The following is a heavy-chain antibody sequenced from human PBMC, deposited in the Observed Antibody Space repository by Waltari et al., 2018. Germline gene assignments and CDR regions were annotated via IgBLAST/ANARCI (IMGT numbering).Heavy chain of an antibody. CDR1: GFTFSSYS. D-gene: IGHD6-13*01. J-gene: IGHJ3*02. CDR3: ARALSSSWPDAFDI. V-gene: IGHV3-48*04. CDR2: ISSSSSTI. Sequence: EVQLVESGGGLVQPGGSLRLSCAASGFTFSSYSMNWVRQAPGKGLEWVSYISSSSSTIYYADSVKGRFTISRDNAKNSLYLQMNSLRAEDTAVYYCARALSSSWPDAFDIWGQGTLVTVS.